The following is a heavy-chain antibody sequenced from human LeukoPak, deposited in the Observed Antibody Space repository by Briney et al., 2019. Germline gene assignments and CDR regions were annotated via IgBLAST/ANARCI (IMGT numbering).Heavy chain of an antibody. V-gene: IGHV3-9*01. CDR1: GFTFDDYA. D-gene: IGHD5-12*01. CDR2: ISWNSGSI. Sequence: GGSLRLSCAASGFTFDDYAMHWVRQAPGKGLEWVSGISWNSGSIGYADSVKGRFTISRDNAKNSLYLQMNSLRAEDTALYYCAKDKSGYDSYYYYGMDVWGQGTTATVSS. CDR3: AKDKSGYDSYYYYGMDV. J-gene: IGHJ6*02.